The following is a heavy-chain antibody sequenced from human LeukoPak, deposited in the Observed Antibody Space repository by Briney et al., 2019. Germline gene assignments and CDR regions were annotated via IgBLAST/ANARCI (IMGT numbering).Heavy chain of an antibody. J-gene: IGHJ4*02. Sequence: GSLRLSCAASGFTFSNAWMSWVRQAPGKGLEWIGEIYHSGSTNYNPSLKSRVTISVDKSKNQFSLKLSSVTAADTAVYYCARDGASYDSSGYYNYWGQGTLVTVSS. CDR2: IYHSGST. CDR3: ARDGASYDSSGYYNY. CDR1: GFTFSNAW. V-gene: IGHV4-4*02. D-gene: IGHD3-22*01.